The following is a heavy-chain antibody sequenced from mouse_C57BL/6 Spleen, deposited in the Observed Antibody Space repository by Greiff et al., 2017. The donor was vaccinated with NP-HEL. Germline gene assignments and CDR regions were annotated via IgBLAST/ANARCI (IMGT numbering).Heavy chain of an antibody. CDR1: GYAFSSSW. CDR3: ARYDFYYFDY. D-gene: IGHD2-4*01. Sequence: QVQLQHSGPELVKPGASVKISCKASGYAFSSSWMNWVKQRPGKGLEWIGRIYPGDGDTNYNGKFKGKATLTADKSSSTAYMQLSSLTSEDSAVYFCARYDFYYFDYWGQGTTLTVSS. CDR2: IYPGDGDT. V-gene: IGHV1-82*01. J-gene: IGHJ2*01.